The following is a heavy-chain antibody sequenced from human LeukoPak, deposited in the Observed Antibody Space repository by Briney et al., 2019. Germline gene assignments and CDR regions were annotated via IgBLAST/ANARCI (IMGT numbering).Heavy chain of an antibody. CDR2: ISGSGGST. CDR3: AKDLVIYSSGWYI. Sequence: GGSLRLSCAASGFTFSSYAMSWVRQAPGKGLEWVSAISGSGGSTYYADSVKGRFTTSRDNSKNTLYLQMNSLRAEDTAVYYCAKDLVIYSSGWYIWGQGTLVTVSS. V-gene: IGHV3-23*01. J-gene: IGHJ4*02. CDR1: GFTFSSYA. D-gene: IGHD6-19*01.